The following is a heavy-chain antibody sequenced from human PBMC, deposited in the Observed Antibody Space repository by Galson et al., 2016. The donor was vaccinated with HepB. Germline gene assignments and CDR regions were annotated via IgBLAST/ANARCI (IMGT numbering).Heavy chain of an antibody. CDR2: VYHTGST. CDR1: GDSMSTNW. Sequence: SETLSLTCTVSGDSMSTNWRSWVRQPPGMGPEWIGEVYHTGSTNYKSSLKSRATISMDMSKNQLSLELTSVTAADTAVYYCARVDGFWSGTPSYWYFDLWGRGTLVTVSS. D-gene: IGHD3-3*01. J-gene: IGHJ2*01. V-gene: IGHV4-4*02. CDR3: ARVDGFWSGTPSYWYFDL.